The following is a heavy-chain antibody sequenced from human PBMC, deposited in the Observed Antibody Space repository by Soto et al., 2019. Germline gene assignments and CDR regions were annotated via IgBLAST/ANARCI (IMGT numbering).Heavy chain of an antibody. V-gene: IGHV3-21*01. CDR2: ISSSSSYI. CDR1: GFTFSSYS. CDR3: ATIVVVTANWDDAFDI. Sequence: GGSLRLSCAASGFTFSSYSMNWVRQAPGKGLEWVSSISSSSSYIYYADAVKGRFTISRDNAKNSLYLQMNSLRAEDTAVYYCATIVVVTANWDDAFDIWGQGTMVTVSS. D-gene: IGHD2-21*02. J-gene: IGHJ3*02.